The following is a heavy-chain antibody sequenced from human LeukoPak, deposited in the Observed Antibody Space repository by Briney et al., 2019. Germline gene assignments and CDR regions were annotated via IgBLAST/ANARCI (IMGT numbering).Heavy chain of an antibody. CDR3: ARDEVPSGYYDSSGWVDY. CDR1: GFTFSSYS. CDR2: ISSSSSYI. J-gene: IGHJ4*02. V-gene: IGHV3-21*01. Sequence: PGGSLTLSCAASGFTFSSYSMNWVRQAPGKGLEWVSSISSSSSYIYYADSVKGRFTISRDNAKNSLYLQMNSLRAEDTAVYYCARDEVPSGYYDSSGWVDYWGQGTLVTVSS. D-gene: IGHD3-22*01.